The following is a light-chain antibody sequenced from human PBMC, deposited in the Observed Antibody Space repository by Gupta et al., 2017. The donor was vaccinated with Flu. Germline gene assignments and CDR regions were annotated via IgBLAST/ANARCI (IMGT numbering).Light chain of an antibody. V-gene: IGLV1-51*02. CDR1: SSNIGNNY. Sequence: QSVLTQPPSVSAAPGPKVTISCSGSSSNIGNNYVSWYQQLPGTAPKLLIYENNKRPSGIPDRFSGSKSGTSATLGITGLQTGDEADYYRGTWDSSLSANWVFGGGTKLTVL. CDR3: GTWDSSLSANWV. CDR2: ENN. J-gene: IGLJ3*02.